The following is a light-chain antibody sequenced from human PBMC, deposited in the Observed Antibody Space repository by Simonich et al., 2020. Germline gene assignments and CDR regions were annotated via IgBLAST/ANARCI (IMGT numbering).Light chain of an antibody. Sequence: EIVMTQSPATLSVSPGERATLSCRASQSVSSNLAWYQQKPGQAPRLLIYGASTRATGNPARFSGSGSGTEFTLTISILQSEDFAVYYCQQYNNWPPWTFGQGTKVEIK. J-gene: IGKJ1*01. CDR1: QSVSSN. CDR2: GAS. V-gene: IGKV3-15*01. CDR3: QQYNNWPPWT.